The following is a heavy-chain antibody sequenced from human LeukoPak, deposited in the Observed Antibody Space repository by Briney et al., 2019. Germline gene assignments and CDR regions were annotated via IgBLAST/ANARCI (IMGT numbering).Heavy chain of an antibody. D-gene: IGHD1-1*01. Sequence: KSSETLSLTCTVSGGSVSSGSYYWSWIRQPPGNGLEWIGYIYYSGSTNYNPSLKSRVTISVDTSKNQFSLKLSSVTAANTAVYYCASVYNTPASLYDAFDIWGQGTMVTVSS. CDR3: ASVYNTPASLYDAFDI. J-gene: IGHJ3*02. CDR2: IYYSGST. V-gene: IGHV4-61*01. CDR1: GGSVSSGSYY.